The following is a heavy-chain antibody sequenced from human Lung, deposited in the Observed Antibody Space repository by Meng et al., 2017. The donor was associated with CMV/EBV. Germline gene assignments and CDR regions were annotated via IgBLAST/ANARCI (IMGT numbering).Heavy chain of an antibody. D-gene: IGHD3-22*01. V-gene: IGHV5-51*01. CDR3: SRLHIPLFDSSSFHIFSHAMDV. J-gene: IGHJ6*02. Sequence: SXKDSGSIFTNYWIAWVRQMPGKGLEWMGIITPTDSITGFSPSFQGHVTIAAVRSINTAYLQWRSLKTADTAMYYCSRLHIPLFDSSSFHIFSHAMDVWXQGTTVTVSS. CDR2: ITPTDSIT. CDR1: GSIFTNYW.